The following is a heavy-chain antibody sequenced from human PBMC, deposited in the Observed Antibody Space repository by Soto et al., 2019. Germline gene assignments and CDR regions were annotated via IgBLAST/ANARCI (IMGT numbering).Heavy chain of an antibody. D-gene: IGHD3-9*01. CDR2: IYYSGST. V-gene: IGHV4-39*01. J-gene: IGHJ5*02. CDR1: GGSISSSSYY. Sequence: SETLSLTCTVSGGSISSSSYYWGWIRQPPGKGLEWIGSIYYSGSTYYNPSLKSPVTISVDTSKNQFSLKLSSVTAADTAVYYCARYIYGWFDPWGQGTLVTVSS. CDR3: ARYIYGWFDP.